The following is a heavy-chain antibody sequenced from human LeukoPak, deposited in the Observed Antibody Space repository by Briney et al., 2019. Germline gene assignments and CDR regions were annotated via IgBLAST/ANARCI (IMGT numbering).Heavy chain of an antibody. CDR1: GFTFSSYS. J-gene: IGHJ5*02. Sequence: PGGSLRLSCAASGFTFSSYSMNWVRQAPGKGLEWVSSISSSSSYIYYADSVKGRFTISRDNAKNSLYLQMNSLRAEDTAVYYCARGFMVATRAPWFYPWGQGTLVTVSS. CDR2: ISSSSSYI. CDR3: ARGFMVATRAPWFYP. D-gene: IGHD5-12*01. V-gene: IGHV3-21*01.